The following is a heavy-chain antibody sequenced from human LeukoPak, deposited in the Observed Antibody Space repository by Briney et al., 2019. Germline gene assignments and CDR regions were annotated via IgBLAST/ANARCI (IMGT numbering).Heavy chain of an antibody. CDR2: IRGSGEIS. Sequence: PGGSLRLSCAASGFTFRNYDMIWVRQAPGKGLEWVSVIRGSGEISYYADSVKGRFTISRDNVKNTLYLQTSSLRAEDTAVYYCAKRLLVGAPSAFDVWGQGTMVTVSS. CDR3: AKRLLVGAPSAFDV. CDR1: GFTFRNYD. J-gene: IGHJ3*01. D-gene: IGHD1-26*01. V-gene: IGHV3-23*01.